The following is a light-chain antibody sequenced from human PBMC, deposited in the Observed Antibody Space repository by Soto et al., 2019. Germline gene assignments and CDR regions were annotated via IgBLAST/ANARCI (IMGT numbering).Light chain of an antibody. CDR2: GAS. CDR1: HSVDIN. V-gene: IGKV3-20*01. Sequence: IEMTQSPATQTVSPGERATLSCRASHSVDINLAWYQQKPGQAPRLLIYGASSRATGIPDRFSGSGSGTDFTPTISRLEPEDFAVYYCQQYDSSPKTFGQGTKVDNK. CDR3: QQYDSSPKT. J-gene: IGKJ1*01.